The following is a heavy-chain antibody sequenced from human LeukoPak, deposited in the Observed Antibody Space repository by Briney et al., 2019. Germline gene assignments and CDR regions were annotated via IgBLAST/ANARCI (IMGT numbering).Heavy chain of an antibody. CDR2: ISAYNGNT. Sequence: ASVKVSCKASGGTFSSYAISWVRQAPGQGLQWMGWISAYNGNTYLVQKLQDRVTMTTEPSTSTAYMELRSLKSDDTAVYYCARASGIAVAGISDADYWGQGTLVTVSS. J-gene: IGHJ4*02. V-gene: IGHV1-18*01. CDR1: GGTFSSYA. D-gene: IGHD6-19*01. CDR3: ARASGIAVAGISDADY.